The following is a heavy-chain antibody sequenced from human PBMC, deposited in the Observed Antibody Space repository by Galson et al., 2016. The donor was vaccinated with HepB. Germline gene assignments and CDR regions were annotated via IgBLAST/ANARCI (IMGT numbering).Heavy chain of an antibody. Sequence: SLRLSCAASGFTFSSYEINWVRQAPGKGLEWVSYISSSGSTIYYADSVKGRFTISRDNAENSLYLQMNSLRAEDTAVYYCARGVFCGVNCHSTLLDYWGQGSLVTVSS. CDR2: ISSSGSTI. D-gene: IGHD2-15*01. CDR3: ARGVFCGVNCHSTLLDY. CDR1: GFTFSSYE. V-gene: IGHV3-48*03. J-gene: IGHJ4*02.